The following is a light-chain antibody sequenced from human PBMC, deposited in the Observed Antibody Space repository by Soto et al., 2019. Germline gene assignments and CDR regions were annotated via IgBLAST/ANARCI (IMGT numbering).Light chain of an antibody. CDR2: EVS. J-gene: IGKJ4*01. CDR3: MQTLHIPLT. CDR1: QSLLHSDGKIY. V-gene: IGKV2D-29*01. Sequence: DIVMTQTPLSLSVTPGQPASISCKSSQSLLHSDGKIYMYWYLQRPGQPPQLLIHEVSNRFSGVPDRFSGSGSGTDFTLKISRGEAEDVGIFYCMQTLHIPLTFGGGTKVEIK.